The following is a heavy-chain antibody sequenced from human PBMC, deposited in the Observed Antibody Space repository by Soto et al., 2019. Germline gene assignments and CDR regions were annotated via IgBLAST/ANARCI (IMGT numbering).Heavy chain of an antibody. V-gene: IGHV3-15*07. CDR1: GFTFSNAW. Sequence: GGSLRLSCAASGFTFSNAWMNWVRQAPGKGLEWVGRIKSKTDGGTTDYAAPVKGRFTISRDDSKNTLYLQMNSLKTEDTAVYYCTTDLGGYDQEGDDYWGQGTLVTVSS. CDR3: TTDLGGYDQEGDDY. CDR2: IKSKTDGGTT. J-gene: IGHJ4*02. D-gene: IGHD5-12*01.